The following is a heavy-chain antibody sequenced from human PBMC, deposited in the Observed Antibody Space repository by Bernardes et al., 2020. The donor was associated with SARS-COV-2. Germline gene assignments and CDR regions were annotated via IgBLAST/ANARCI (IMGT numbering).Heavy chain of an antibody. D-gene: IGHD3-3*01. Sequence: GESLKISCKGSGYSFTSYWIGWVRQMPGKGPEWMGIIYPGDSDTRYSPSFQGQVTISADKSISTAYLQWSSLKASDTAMYYCARRGLYYDFWSGYSVDYYFDYWGQGTLVTVSS. CDR2: IYPGDSDT. V-gene: IGHV5-51*01. CDR3: ARRGLYYDFWSGYSVDYYFDY. CDR1: GYSFTSYW. J-gene: IGHJ4*02.